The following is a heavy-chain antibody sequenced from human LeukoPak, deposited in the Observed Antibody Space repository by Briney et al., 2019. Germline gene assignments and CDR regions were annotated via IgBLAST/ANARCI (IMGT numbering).Heavy chain of an antibody. V-gene: IGHV4-59*08. CDR2: INYSGST. D-gene: IGHD3-10*01. CDR3: ARIPGRYYYGSGSYGDY. CDR1: SGSISSYY. J-gene: IGHJ4*02. Sequence: SETLSLTCTFSSGSISSYYWSWIRQPPGKGLEWIGYINYSGSTNYNPSLKSRVTISVDTSKNQFSLKLSSVTAADTAVYYCARIPGRYYYGSGSYGDYWGQGTLVTVSS.